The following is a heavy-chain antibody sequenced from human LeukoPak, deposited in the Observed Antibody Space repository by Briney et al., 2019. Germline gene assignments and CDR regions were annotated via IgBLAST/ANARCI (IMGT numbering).Heavy chain of an antibody. V-gene: IGHV3-7*01. Sequence: GGSLRLSCAASGFTFSGYWMSWVRQAPGKGLEWVANIKQDGREKYYVASVKGRFTISRDTAKESLSLQMTHLRAEDTAVYYCARVVTSYYYGMDVWGQGTTVTVSS. J-gene: IGHJ6*02. CDR2: IKQDGREK. CDR3: ARVVTSYYYGMDV. CDR1: GFTFSGYW. D-gene: IGHD4-17*01.